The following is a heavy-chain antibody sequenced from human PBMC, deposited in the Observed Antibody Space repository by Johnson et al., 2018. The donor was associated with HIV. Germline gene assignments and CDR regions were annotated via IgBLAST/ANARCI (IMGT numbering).Heavy chain of an antibody. D-gene: IGHD5-24*01. J-gene: IGHJ3*02. CDR1: GFTFGSYV. CDR2: ISGSGAST. Sequence: MQLVESGGGLVKPGGSLRLSCAASGFTFGSYVMSWVRQAPGKGLEWVSAISGSGASTYYADSLKGRCTISRDNSKNTLYLQMNRLRAEDTALYYCAKDIYGYDAFDIWGQGTMVTVSS. V-gene: IGHV3-23*04. CDR3: AKDIYGYDAFDI.